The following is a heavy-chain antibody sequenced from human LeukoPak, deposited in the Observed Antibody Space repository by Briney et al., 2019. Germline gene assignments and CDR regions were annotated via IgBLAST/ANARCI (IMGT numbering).Heavy chain of an antibody. CDR2: IYTGDSDT. J-gene: IGHJ6*03. D-gene: IGHD2-2*01. CDR1: GSSFTSYW. V-gene: IGHV5-51*01. CDR3: ARGAVVPTNYYYYMDV. Sequence: GASLKISCKGSGSSFTSYWSGWVRQLPGKGLEWMGIIYTGDSDTRYSPSFQGQVTISADKSISTAYLQWSSLKASDTAMYYCARGAVVPTNYYYYMDVWGKGTTVTVSS.